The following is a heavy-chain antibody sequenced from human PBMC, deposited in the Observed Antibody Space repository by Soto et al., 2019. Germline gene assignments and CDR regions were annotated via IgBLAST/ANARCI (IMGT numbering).Heavy chain of an antibody. J-gene: IGHJ4*02. V-gene: IGHV1-69*13. Sequence: SVKVSCKASGGTISNFVISRVRQAPGQGLEWMGGNIPIFGTANYAQKFQGRVTIIADESTGTTYMELTSLRSEDTAVYYCARAPILVGETTYENYFDYWGQGTLVTVSS. CDR3: ARAPILVGETTYENYFDY. CDR2: NIPIFGTA. D-gene: IGHD2-21*01. CDR1: GGTISNFV.